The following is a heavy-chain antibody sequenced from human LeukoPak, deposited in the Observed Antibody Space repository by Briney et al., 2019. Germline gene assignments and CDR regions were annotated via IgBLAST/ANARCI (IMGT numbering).Heavy chain of an antibody. J-gene: IGHJ4*02. CDR2: IYYSGNT. CDR1: GGSISNGGYY. Sequence: SETLSLTCTVSGGSISNGGYYWSWIRQLPGKGLEWIGYIYYSGNTYYNPSLKSRVTISIDTSKNQFSLKLSSVTAADTAVYYCARAAYSGSYHSDYWGQGTLVTVSS. D-gene: IGHD1-26*01. V-gene: IGHV4-31*03. CDR3: ARAAYSGSYHSDY.